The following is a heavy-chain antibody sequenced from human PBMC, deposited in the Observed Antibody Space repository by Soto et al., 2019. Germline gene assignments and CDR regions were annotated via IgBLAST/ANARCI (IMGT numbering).Heavy chain of an antibody. D-gene: IGHD1-26*01. CDR1: DGSITSRSFF. CDR3: ASLEWELLGTHYSYGMDV. Sequence: SETLSLTCTVYDGSITSRSFFWGWIRQPPGKGLEWIGSVYYSGTTYYNPALKSRVTISVDTSENQLSLRLDSVTAADTAVYYCASLEWELLGTHYSYGMDVWGQGTTVTVSS. V-gene: IGHV4-39*01. J-gene: IGHJ6*02. CDR2: VYYSGTT.